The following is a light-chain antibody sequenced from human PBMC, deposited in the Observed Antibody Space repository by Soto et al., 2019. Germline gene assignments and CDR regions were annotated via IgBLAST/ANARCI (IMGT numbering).Light chain of an antibody. V-gene: IGKV1-5*03. CDR3: QHYNSYSEA. CDR1: QNINNW. Sequence: MTQSPSTLSGSVGDRVTITCRASQNINNWLAWYQQKPGKAPKLLIYKASTLKSGVPSRFSGSGSGTEFTLTISSLQPDDFATYYCQHYNSYSEAFGQGTKVDIK. J-gene: IGKJ1*01. CDR2: KAS.